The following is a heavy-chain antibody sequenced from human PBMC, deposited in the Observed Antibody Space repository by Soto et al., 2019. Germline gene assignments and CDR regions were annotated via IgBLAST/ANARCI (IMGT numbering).Heavy chain of an antibody. V-gene: IGHV3-33*01. Sequence: GGSLRLSCAASGFTFSSYGMHWVRQAPGKGLEWVAVIWYDGSNKYYADSVKGRFTISRDNSKNTLYLQMNSLRAEDTAVYYCAREREVGWIFGVAKMEGPFDYWGQGTLVTVSS. CDR1: GFTFSSYG. CDR3: AREREVGWIFGVAKMEGPFDY. J-gene: IGHJ4*02. CDR2: IWYDGSNK. D-gene: IGHD3-3*01.